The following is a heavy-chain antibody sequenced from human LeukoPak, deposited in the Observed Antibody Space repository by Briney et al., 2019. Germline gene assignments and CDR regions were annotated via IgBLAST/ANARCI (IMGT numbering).Heavy chain of an antibody. CDR1: GFTFSSYW. CDR3: TRDEVGASTEFDY. V-gene: IGHV3-7*01. D-gene: IGHD1-26*01. J-gene: IGHJ4*02. Sequence: PGGSLRLSCAASGFTFSSYWMSWVRQAPGEGLEWVANIKQDGSEKYYVDSVKGRFTISRDNAKNSLYLQMNSLRAEDTAVYYCTRDEVGASTEFDYWGQGAQVTVSS. CDR2: IKQDGSEK.